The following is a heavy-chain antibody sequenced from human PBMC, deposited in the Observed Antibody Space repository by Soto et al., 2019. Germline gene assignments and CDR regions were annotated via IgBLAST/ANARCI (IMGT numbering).Heavy chain of an antibody. CDR1: GFTFSTYW. CDR2: ISGDGVVT. D-gene: IGHD5-18*01. Sequence: DVHLVESGGDMVQPGESLRLSCVVSGFTFSTYWMHWVRQVPGQSPFWVSRISGDGVVTTYADSVRGRFTISRDNAKNTLYLQRDNLRAEDTAIYYCTRGPRADSARTGAHWGQGTRVTVSS. CDR3: TRGPRADSARTGAH. V-gene: IGHV3-74*01. J-gene: IGHJ4*02.